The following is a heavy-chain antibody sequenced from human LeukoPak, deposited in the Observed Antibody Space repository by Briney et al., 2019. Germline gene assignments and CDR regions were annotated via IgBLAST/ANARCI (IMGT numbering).Heavy chain of an antibody. CDR2: INHSGST. CDR1: GGSFSGYY. J-gene: IGHJ6*03. Sequence: SETLSLTCAVYGGSFSGYYWSWIRQPPGKGLEWIGEINHSGSTNYNPSLKSRVTISVDTSKNQFSLKLSSVTAADTAVYYCARSQLTCSGGSCYSNHYYYYYYMDVWGKGTTVTVSS. D-gene: IGHD2-15*01. V-gene: IGHV4-34*01. CDR3: ARSQLTCSGGSCYSNHYYYYYYMDV.